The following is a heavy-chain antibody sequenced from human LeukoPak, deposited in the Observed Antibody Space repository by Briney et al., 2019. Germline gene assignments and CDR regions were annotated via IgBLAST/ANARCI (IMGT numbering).Heavy chain of an antibody. D-gene: IGHD6-19*01. CDR1: GFTVSSNY. CDR3: ARETVAGTFDY. J-gene: IGHJ4*02. V-gene: IGHV3-53*01. Sequence: GGSLRLSCAASGFTVSSNYMSWVRQASGKGLEWVSVIYSGGNTYYADSVKGRFTISRDNSRKTLYLQMNSLRPEDTAVYYCARETVAGTFDYWGQGTLVTASS. CDR2: IYSGGNT.